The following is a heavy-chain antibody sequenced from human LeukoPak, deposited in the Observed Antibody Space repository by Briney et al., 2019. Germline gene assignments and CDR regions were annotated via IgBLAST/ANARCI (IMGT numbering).Heavy chain of an antibody. CDR3: ARGPNSSGERDFDY. CDR2: INPNSGNT. D-gene: IGHD3-22*01. Sequence: ASVKVSCKASGYTFTGYYMHWVRQAPGQGLEWMGWINPNSGNTGYAQKFQGRVTMTRNTSISTAYMELSSLRSKDTAVYYCARGPNSSGERDFDYWGQGTLVTVSS. V-gene: IGHV1-8*02. J-gene: IGHJ4*02. CDR1: GYTFTGYY.